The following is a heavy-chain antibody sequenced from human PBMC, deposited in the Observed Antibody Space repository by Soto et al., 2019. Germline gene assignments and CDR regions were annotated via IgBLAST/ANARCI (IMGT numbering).Heavy chain of an antibody. D-gene: IGHD6-13*01. CDR1: GYTFTSYG. CDR3: ARLARIAAAGSSDNWFDP. Sequence: VKVSCKASGYTFTSYGISWVRQAPGQGLEWMGWISAYNGNTNYAQKLQGRVTMTTDTSTSTAYMELRSLRSDDTAVYYCARLARIAAAGSSDNWFDPWGQGTLVTVSS. CDR2: ISAYNGNT. J-gene: IGHJ5*02. V-gene: IGHV1-18*01.